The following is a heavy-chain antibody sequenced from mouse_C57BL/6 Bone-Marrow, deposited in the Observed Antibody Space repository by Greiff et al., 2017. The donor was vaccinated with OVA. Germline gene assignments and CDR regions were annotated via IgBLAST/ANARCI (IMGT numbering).Heavy chain of an antibody. CDR1: GYTFTSYW. CDR3: ARGDSRDYDVSAWFAY. CDR2: IHPNSGST. Sequence: QVQLQQPGAELVKPGASVKLSCKASGYTFTSYWMHWVKQRPGQGLEWIGMIHPNSGSTNYNEKFKSKATLTVDKSSSTAYMQLSSLTSEDSAVYYCARGDSRDYDVSAWFAYWGQGTLVTVSA. V-gene: IGHV1-64*01. J-gene: IGHJ3*01. D-gene: IGHD2-4*01.